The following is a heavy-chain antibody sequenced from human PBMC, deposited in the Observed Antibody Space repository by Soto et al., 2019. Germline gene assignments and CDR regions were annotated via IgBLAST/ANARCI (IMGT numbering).Heavy chain of an antibody. Sequence: QVQLVQSGAEVKKPGASVKVSCKASGYTFTGYSMHWVRQAPGQGLEWIGWINPNSGGTNYAQKLQGMVTMTRDTYLSTAYMELSRLRSADTAVYYCARGGAYDFWSTSDAFDIWGQGTMVTVSS. D-gene: IGHD3-3*01. CDR1: GYTFTGYS. CDR3: ARGGAYDFWSTSDAFDI. CDR2: INPNSGGT. J-gene: IGHJ3*02. V-gene: IGHV1-2*02.